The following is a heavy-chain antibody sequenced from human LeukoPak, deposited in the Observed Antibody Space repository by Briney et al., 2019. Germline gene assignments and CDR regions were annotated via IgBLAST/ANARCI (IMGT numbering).Heavy chain of an antibody. CDR3: ARDYSSGWSGAFDI. D-gene: IGHD6-19*01. J-gene: IGHJ3*02. CDR1: GGTFSSYA. CDR2: IIPIFGTA. Sequence: GSSVKVSCKASGGTFSSYAISWVRQAPGQGLEWMGRIIPIFGTANYAQKFQGRVTITTDESTSTAYMELSSLRSEDTAVYYCARDYSSGWSGAFDIWGQGTMVTVSS. V-gene: IGHV1-69*05.